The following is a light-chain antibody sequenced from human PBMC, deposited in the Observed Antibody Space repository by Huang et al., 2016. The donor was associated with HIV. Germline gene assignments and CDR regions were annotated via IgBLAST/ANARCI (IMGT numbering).Light chain of an antibody. J-gene: IGKJ4*01. CDR2: GAS. V-gene: IGKV1-39*01. CDR1: QPINRF. Sequence: QMAQSPSSLSASVGDRVTISCRASQPINRFMNWYQQKPGKAPKLLIYGASSLQSEVPSRCSGSASGTDFTLTIDGLQPEDFAIYYCQQSYDSPSPAFGGGTKVEI. CDR3: QQSYDSPSPA.